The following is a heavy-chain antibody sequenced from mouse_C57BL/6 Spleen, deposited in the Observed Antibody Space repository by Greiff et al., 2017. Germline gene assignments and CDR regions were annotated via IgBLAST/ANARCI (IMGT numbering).Heavy chain of an antibody. J-gene: IGHJ1*03. V-gene: IGHV10-3*01. D-gene: IGHD1-1*01. CDR2: IRSKSSNYAT. CDR1: GFTFNTYA. Sequence: EVMLVESGGGLVQPKGSLKLSCAASGFTFNTYAMHWVRQAPGKGLEWVARIRSKSSNYATYYADSVKDRFTISRDDSQSMLYLQMNNLKTEDTAMYYCVREVYYYGSSYSLWYFDVWGTGTTVTVSS. CDR3: VREVYYYGSSYSLWYFDV.